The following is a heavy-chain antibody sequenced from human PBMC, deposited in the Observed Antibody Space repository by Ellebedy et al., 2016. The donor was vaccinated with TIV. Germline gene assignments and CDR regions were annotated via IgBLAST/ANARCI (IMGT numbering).Heavy chain of an antibody. CDR2: RYHSGST. V-gene: IGHV4-38-2*02. D-gene: IGHD3-22*01. Sequence: SETLSLXCIVSGYSISSGYYWGWIRQPPGKGLEWIGSRYHSGSTYYNSSLRSRVTLSLYTSNNQFSLKLTSVTAADTAVYYCARDRMYYYDSSGSYQYHGMDVWGQGTTVTVSS. J-gene: IGHJ6*02. CDR3: ARDRMYYYDSSGSYQYHGMDV. CDR1: GYSISSGYY.